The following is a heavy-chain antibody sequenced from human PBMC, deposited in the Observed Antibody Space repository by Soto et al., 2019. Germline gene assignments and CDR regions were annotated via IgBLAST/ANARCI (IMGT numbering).Heavy chain of an antibody. D-gene: IGHD4-4*01. CDR1: GFTFSSYW. Sequence: VGSLRLSCAASGFTFSSYWMNWVRQAPGKGLEWVSSISSSSSYIYSADSVKGRFTISRDNAKNSLYLQMNSLRAEDTAVYYCAREDYSNFDYRGQGTLVTVSS. J-gene: IGHJ4*02. V-gene: IGHV3-21*01. CDR2: ISSSSSYI. CDR3: AREDYSNFDY.